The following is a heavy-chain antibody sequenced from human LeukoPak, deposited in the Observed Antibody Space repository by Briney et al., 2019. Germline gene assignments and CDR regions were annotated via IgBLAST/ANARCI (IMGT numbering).Heavy chain of an antibody. D-gene: IGHD6-13*01. CDR3: AKDPLSPIAAAGPDY. CDR2: ISYDGSIN. Sequence: GGSLRLSCAASGFNFSSYAMSWVRQAPGKGLEWVAVISYDGSINHYADSVKGRFTISRDNSKNTLYLQMNSLRAEDTAVYYCAKDPLSPIAAAGPDYWGQGTLVTVSS. CDR1: GFNFSSYA. V-gene: IGHV3-30-3*01. J-gene: IGHJ4*02.